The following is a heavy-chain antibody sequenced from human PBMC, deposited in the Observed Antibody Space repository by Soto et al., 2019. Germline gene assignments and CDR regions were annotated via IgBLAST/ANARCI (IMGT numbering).Heavy chain of an antibody. V-gene: IGHV1-18*01. CDR1: GYTFTSYG. Sequence: QVQLVQSGAEVKKPGASVKVSCKASGYTFTSYGISWVRQAPGQGLEWMGWISAYNGNTNYAQKLQGRVTMTTDTSTSTAYMELRSLRSEDTVVYYCARDLSRITIFGVGGGWCDPWGQGTLVTVSS. CDR2: ISAYNGNT. D-gene: IGHD3-3*01. CDR3: ARDLSRITIFGVGGGWCDP. J-gene: IGHJ5*02.